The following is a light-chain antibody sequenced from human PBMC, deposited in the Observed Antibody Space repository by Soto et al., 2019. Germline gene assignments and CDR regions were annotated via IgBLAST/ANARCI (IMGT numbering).Light chain of an antibody. J-gene: IGKJ1*01. CDR2: GAS. Sequence: EIVLTQSPGTLSLSPGERATLSCRASQSVSSSYLAWYQQKPGQAPRLLIYGASSRATGIPERFSGSGSGTDFTLTISRLEPEDFAVYYCQQSRAVGQGTKVDIK. CDR3: QQSRA. V-gene: IGKV3-20*01. CDR1: QSVSSSY.